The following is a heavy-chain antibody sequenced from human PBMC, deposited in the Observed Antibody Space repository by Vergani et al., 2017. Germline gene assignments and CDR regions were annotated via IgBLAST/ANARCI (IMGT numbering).Heavy chain of an antibody. CDR3: ARGSCLGGSCYKPLVDY. Sequence: QVQLQESGPGLVKPSQTLSLTCTVSGGSINSHNYYWSWIRQPAGKGLEWIVRIHTSGSTNYNPSLKSRVTMSEDTSKNQFSLNLTSVTAADTAVYFCARGSCLGGSCYKPLVDYWGQGILVTVSS. CDR1: GGSINSHNYY. D-gene: IGHD2-15*01. CDR2: IHTSGST. J-gene: IGHJ4*02. V-gene: IGHV4-61*02.